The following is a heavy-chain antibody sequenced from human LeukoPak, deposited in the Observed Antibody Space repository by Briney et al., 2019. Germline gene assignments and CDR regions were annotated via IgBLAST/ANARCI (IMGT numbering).Heavy chain of an antibody. CDR3: AIRWLDPVGFDY. V-gene: IGHV1-69*05. Sequence: SSVKVSCKASGGTFSSYAISWVRQAPGQGLEWMGGIIPIFGTANYAQKFQGRVTITTDESTSIAYMELSSLRSEDTAVYYCAIRWLDPVGFDYWGQGTLVTVSS. CDR1: GGTFSSYA. J-gene: IGHJ4*02. D-gene: IGHD6-19*01. CDR2: IIPIFGTA.